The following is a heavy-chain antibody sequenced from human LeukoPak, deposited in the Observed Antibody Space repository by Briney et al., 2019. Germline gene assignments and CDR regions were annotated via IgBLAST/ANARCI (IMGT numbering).Heavy chain of an antibody. V-gene: IGHV2-5*02. D-gene: IGHD5-18*01. Sequence: SGPTLVKPTQTLTLTCTFSRFSLSTSGVGVGWIRQPPGKALEWLALIYWDDDKRYSPSLKSRLTITKDTSKNQVVLTMTNMDPVDTAAYYCAHRLYGSAYNYAYFDYWGQGTLVTVSS. CDR2: IYWDDDK. CDR3: AHRLYGSAYNYAYFDY. CDR1: RFSLSTSGVG. J-gene: IGHJ4*02.